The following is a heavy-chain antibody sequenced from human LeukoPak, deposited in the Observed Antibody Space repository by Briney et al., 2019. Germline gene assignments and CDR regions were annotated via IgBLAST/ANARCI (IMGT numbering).Heavy chain of an antibody. CDR3: ATPGGLDSNYIFDY. CDR2: INPNSGGT. V-gene: IGHV1-2*02. D-gene: IGHD4-11*01. J-gene: IGHJ4*02. CDR1: GYTFTGYY. Sequence: ASVKASCKASGYTFTGYYMHWVRQAPGQGLEWMGWINPNSGGTNYAQKFQGRVTMTRDTSISTAYMELSRLRSDDTAVYYCATPGGLDSNYIFDYWGQGTRVIVSS.